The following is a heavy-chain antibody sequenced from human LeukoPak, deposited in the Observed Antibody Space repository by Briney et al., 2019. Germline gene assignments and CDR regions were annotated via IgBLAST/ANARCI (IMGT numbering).Heavy chain of an antibody. Sequence: PGGSLRLSCAASGFPLSSYSINWVRQAPGKGLEWVSYISSSGSAIYYVDSVKGRFTMSRDNAKNSLFLQMNSPRAEDTAVYYCVRVKGSYFDYWGQGALVTVSS. CDR3: VRVKGSYFDY. V-gene: IGHV3-48*01. CDR2: ISSSGSAI. D-gene: IGHD2-15*01. CDR1: GFPLSSYS. J-gene: IGHJ4*02.